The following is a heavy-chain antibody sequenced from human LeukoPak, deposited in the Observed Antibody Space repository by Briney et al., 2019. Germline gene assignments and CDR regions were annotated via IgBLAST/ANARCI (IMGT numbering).Heavy chain of an antibody. Sequence: GGSLRLSCTASGFIFSNYAMSWVRQAPGKGLEWVSAISGSGGNTYYADSVKGRFTISRDNSKNTLYLQMNTLRTEDTAVYYCAKVGSGSGDGFDIWGQGTMVTVSS. CDR3: AKVGSGSGDGFDI. CDR1: GFIFSNYA. J-gene: IGHJ3*02. D-gene: IGHD6-19*01. CDR2: ISGSGGNT. V-gene: IGHV3-23*01.